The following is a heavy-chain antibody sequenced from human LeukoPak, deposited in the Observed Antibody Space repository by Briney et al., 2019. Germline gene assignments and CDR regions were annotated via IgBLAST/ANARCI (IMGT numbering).Heavy chain of an antibody. CDR3: VKREIEAPHSTSGNWLDP. CDR2: ISASGYI. Sequence: SGTLSLTCTVSGDSVSSYYWNWIRQPPGKGLEWIGRISASGYINYNPSLKTRVTISVDTFKNQFSLKLNSVTAADTAVYYCVKREIEAPHSTSGNWLDPWGQGILVTVSS. V-gene: IGHV4-59*08. D-gene: IGHD3-10*01. CDR1: GDSVSSYY. J-gene: IGHJ5*02.